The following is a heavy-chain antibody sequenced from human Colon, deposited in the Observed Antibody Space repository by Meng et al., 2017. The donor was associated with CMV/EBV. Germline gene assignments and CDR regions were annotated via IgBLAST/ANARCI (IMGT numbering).Heavy chain of an antibody. V-gene: IGHV3-15*05. CDR1: FTFQNAW. Sequence: FTFQNAWMNWVRQAPGKGLEWVGRIKSKADGETIDYAAPVKGRFTISRDDPKNTLYLQMDSLETEDTALYYCTTADIYTFWRVDYFDSWGQGTLVTVSS. CDR3: TTADIYTFWRVDYFDS. D-gene: IGHD3-3*01. J-gene: IGHJ4*02. CDR2: IKSKADGETI.